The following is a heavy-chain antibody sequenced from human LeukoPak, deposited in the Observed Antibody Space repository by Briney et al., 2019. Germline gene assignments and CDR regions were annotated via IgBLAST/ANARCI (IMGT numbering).Heavy chain of an antibody. Sequence: SVKVSCKASGGTFSSYAISWVRQAPGQGLEWMGGIIPIFGTANYAQKLQGRVTITADESTSTAYMELSSLRSEDTAVYYCATRRTLYSYGEIDYWGQGTLVTVSS. CDR1: GGTFSSYA. J-gene: IGHJ4*02. V-gene: IGHV1-69*01. D-gene: IGHD5-18*01. CDR2: IIPIFGTA. CDR3: ATRRTLYSYGEIDY.